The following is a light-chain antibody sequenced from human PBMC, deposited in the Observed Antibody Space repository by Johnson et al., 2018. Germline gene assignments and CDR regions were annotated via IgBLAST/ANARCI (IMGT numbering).Light chain of an antibody. Sequence: QSVLTQPPSVSAAPGQKVTISCSGSSSNIGNNYVSWYQQLPGTAPKLLIYENNKRPSGIPDRFSGSKSGTSATLGITGLQTGDGADYYCGTWDSSLSAGNVFGTGTEVTVL. V-gene: IGLV1-51*02. CDR1: SSNIGNNY. CDR3: GTWDSSLSAGNV. J-gene: IGLJ1*01. CDR2: ENN.